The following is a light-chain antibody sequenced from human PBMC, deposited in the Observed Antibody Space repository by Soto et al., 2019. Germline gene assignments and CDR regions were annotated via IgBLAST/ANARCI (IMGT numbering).Light chain of an antibody. Sequence: EIVLTQSPGILSLSPGERATLSCRASQSVSSSYLAWYQQKPGQAPRLLIYGASNRATGIPDRFRASGSKTDFTLTISRLEPEDVAVYYCQQYGSSPPYTFGQGTKLEIK. J-gene: IGKJ2*01. CDR2: GAS. CDR1: QSVSSSY. CDR3: QQYGSSPPYT. V-gene: IGKV3-20*01.